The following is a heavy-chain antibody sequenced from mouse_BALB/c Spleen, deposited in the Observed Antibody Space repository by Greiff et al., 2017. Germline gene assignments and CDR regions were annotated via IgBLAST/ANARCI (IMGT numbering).Heavy chain of an antibody. CDR2: ISNGGGST. Sequence: EVMLVESGGGLVQPGGSLKLSCAASGFTFSSYTMSWVRQTPEKRLEWVAYISNGGGSTYYPDTVKGRFTISRDNAKNTLYLQMSSLKSEDTAMYYCARQRQDGNYYFDYWGQGTTLTVSS. J-gene: IGHJ2*01. CDR1: GFTFSSYT. V-gene: IGHV5-12-2*01. D-gene: IGHD2-1*01. CDR3: ARQRQDGNYYFDY.